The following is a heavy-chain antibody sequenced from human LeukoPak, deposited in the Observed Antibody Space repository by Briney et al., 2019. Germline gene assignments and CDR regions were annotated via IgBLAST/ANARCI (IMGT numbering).Heavy chain of an antibody. J-gene: IGHJ4*02. V-gene: IGHV3-66*01. D-gene: IGHD3-22*01. CDR1: GLTFAGYA. CDR3: ASGGYYYGSSPL. CDR2: IYSGGST. Sequence: QPGGTLRLSCADSGLTFAGYAMTGVRQATGKGLEWASSIYSGGSTYYADSVMGRFSISRDKSKNTLYLQMNSLRAEDTAVYYCASGGYYYGSSPLRGQGTLVTVSS.